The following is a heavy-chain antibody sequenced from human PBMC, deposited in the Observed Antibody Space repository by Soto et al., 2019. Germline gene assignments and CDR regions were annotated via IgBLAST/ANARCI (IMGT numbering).Heavy chain of an antibody. CDR3: AQSSRLSGYEYYYYYYANDV. D-gene: IGHD5-12*01. CDR1: GFSLSTSGVG. J-gene: IGHJ6*04. V-gene: IGHV2-5*02. Sequence: QITLKESGPTLVKPTQTLTLTCTFSGFSLSTSGVGVGWIRQPPGKALEWLALIYWDDDKRYTPSLKIRLTITNDTSTNPVVLTITNMDPVDTATYYCAQSSRLSGYEYYYYYYANDVWGKGTTVTVSS. CDR2: IYWDDDK.